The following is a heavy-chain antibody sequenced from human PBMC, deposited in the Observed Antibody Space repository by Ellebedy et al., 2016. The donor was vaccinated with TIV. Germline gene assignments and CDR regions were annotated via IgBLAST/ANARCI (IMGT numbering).Heavy chain of an antibody. CDR1: GGSISSGGYY. V-gene: IGHV4-31*03. Sequence: MPSETLSLTCTVSGGSISSGGYYWSWIRQHPGKGLEWIGYIYYSGSTYYNPSLKSRVTISVDTSKNQFSLKLSSVTAADTAVYYCARDLGGIGDFDYWGQGTLVTVSS. CDR3: ARDLGGIGDFDY. D-gene: IGHD3-16*02. CDR2: IYYSGST. J-gene: IGHJ4*02.